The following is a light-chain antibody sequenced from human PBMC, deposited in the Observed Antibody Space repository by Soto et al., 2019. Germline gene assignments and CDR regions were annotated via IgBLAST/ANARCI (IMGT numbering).Light chain of an antibody. CDR3: SSYTSRSTLV. Sequence: QSALTQPASVSGSPGQSITISCTGTSSDVGGYDSVSWYQQHPGKAPKLMIYDVNKRPSGVSNRFSGSKSDNTASLTISGLQTEDEADYYCSSYTSRSTLVFGGGTKLTVL. CDR2: DVN. J-gene: IGLJ2*01. CDR1: SSDVGGYDS. V-gene: IGLV2-14*01.